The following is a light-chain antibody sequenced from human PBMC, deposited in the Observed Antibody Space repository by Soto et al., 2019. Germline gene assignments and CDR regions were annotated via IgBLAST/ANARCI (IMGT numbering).Light chain of an antibody. CDR1: QSVSSD. CDR3: QQYNNWPRT. CDR2: DAS. Sequence: EIVMTQSPATLSVSPGERATLSCRASQSVSSDLAWYHQKPGQAPRLLIDDASTRATGIPARFSGSGSGTEFTLTINSLQSEDFAVYYCQQYNNWPRTFGQGTKVEIK. V-gene: IGKV3-15*01. J-gene: IGKJ1*01.